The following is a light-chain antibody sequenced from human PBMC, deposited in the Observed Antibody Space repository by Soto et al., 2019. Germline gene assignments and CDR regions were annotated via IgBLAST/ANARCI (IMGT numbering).Light chain of an antibody. CDR3: SSYTSSSTWV. CDR1: GSDVSGYNY. Sequence: QSVLTQPRSVSGSPGQSVTISCTGAGSDVSGYNYVSWYQQHPDKAPKLMIYEVSNRPSGVSNRFSGSKSGNTASLTISGLQAEDEADYYCSSYTSSSTWVFGGGTKVTVL. V-gene: IGLV2-14*01. CDR2: EVS. J-gene: IGLJ3*02.